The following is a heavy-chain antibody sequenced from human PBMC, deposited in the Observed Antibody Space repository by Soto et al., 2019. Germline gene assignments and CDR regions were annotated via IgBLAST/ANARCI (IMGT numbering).Heavy chain of an antibody. CDR3: ATSPRGTSSDLCSGSFNWFDP. V-gene: IGHV1-69*13. D-gene: IGHD3-3*01. CDR2: IIPIFGTA. Sequence: SVKVSCKASGGTFSSYAISWVRQAPGRGREWMVGIIPIFGTANYAQKFQGRGTSTADESKSTASMELSSLRSEDTAVYYCATSPRGTSSDLCSGSFNWFDPWC. J-gene: IGHJ5*02. CDR1: GGTFSSYA.